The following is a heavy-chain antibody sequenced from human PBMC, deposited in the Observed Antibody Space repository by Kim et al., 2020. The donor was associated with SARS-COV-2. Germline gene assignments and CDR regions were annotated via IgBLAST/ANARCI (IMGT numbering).Heavy chain of an antibody. J-gene: IGHJ4*02. CDR3: SRGRRTRRLYGHYYFDS. CDR2: INSGGSA. V-gene: IGHV4-34*01. Sequence: SETLSLTCAESGESFSGFYWNWIRQPPGKGPEWIGEINSGGSANYNPSLKSRVTMSVDTSKNQFSLKLNSVTAADTAVYYCSRGRRTRRLYGHYYFDSWGRGTLVTVSS. D-gene: IGHD2-8*01. CDR1: GESFSGFY.